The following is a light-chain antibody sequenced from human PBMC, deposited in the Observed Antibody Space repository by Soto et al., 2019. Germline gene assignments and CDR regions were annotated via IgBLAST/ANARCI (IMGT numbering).Light chain of an antibody. CDR1: QNISSY. CDR3: QQSYSTLWT. V-gene: IGKV1-39*01. J-gene: IGKJ1*01. CDR2: AAS. Sequence: IQMTQSPSSLAASVGDRFAITYRASQNISSYLNWYQQKPGKAPKLLIYAASSLQSGVPSRFSGSGSGTDFTLTISSLQPEDFETYYCQQSYSTLWTFGQGTKVDIK.